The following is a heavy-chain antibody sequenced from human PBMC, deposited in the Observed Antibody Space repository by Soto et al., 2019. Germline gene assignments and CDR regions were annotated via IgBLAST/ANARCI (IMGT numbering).Heavy chain of an antibody. Sequence: PGGSLRLSCAASGFTFSGYAMHWVRQAPGKGLEWVAVISYDGSNKYYADSVKGRFTISRDNSKNTLYLQMNSLRAEDTAVYYCARDKTIFGVVIFYGMDVWGQGTTVTV. CDR2: ISYDGSNK. D-gene: IGHD3-3*01. V-gene: IGHV3-30*01. J-gene: IGHJ6*02. CDR3: ARDKTIFGVVIFYGMDV. CDR1: GFTFSGYA.